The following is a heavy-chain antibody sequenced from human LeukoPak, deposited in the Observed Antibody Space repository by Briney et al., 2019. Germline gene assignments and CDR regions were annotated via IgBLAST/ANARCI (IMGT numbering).Heavy chain of an antibody. CDR3: ARAMVRGVIPY. CDR1: GFTFRAYA. Sequence: PGGSLRLSCAASGFTFRAYAMHWVRQAPGKGLEWLAVISNDGTIQYYADPVKGRFTISRDNSRNIMNLQTDSLRPEDTALYYCARAMVRGVIPYWGQGTLVTVSS. J-gene: IGHJ4*02. V-gene: IGHV3-30*04. CDR2: ISNDGTIQ. D-gene: IGHD3-10*01.